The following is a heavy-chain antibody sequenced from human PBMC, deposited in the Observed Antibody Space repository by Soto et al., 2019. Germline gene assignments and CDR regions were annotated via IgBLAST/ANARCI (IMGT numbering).Heavy chain of an antibody. CDR3: ARDGKITMVRGVSYYYGMDV. J-gene: IGHJ6*02. CDR1: GYTFTSYG. Sequence: ASVTVSCKASGYTFTSYGIRWVRQAPGQGLAWMGWISAYNGNTNYAQTLQGRVTMTTDTSTSTAYMELRSLRSDDTAVYYCARDGKITMVRGVSYYYGMDVWGQGTTVTVSS. D-gene: IGHD3-10*01. CDR2: ISAYNGNT. V-gene: IGHV1-18*04.